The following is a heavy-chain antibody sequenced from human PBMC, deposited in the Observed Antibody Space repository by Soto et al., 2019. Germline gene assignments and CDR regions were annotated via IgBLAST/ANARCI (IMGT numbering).Heavy chain of an antibody. CDR2: ISAYNGNT. CDR1: GYTFTSYG. V-gene: IGHV1-18*01. CDR3: ARDSIYVCNGGSCYSLPYGMDV. D-gene: IGHD2-15*01. J-gene: IGHJ6*02. Sequence: QVQLVQSGAEVKKPGASVKVSCKASGYTFTSYGISWVRQAPGQGLEWMGWISAYNGNTNYAQKLQGRVTMTTDTSTSTAYMELRSLRSDDTAVYYCARDSIYVCNGGSCYSLPYGMDVWGQGTTVTVSS.